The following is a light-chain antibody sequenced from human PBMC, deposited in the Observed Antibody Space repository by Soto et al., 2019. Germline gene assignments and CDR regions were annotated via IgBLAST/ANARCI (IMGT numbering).Light chain of an antibody. CDR3: SSYTSSSTLV. Sequence: QAVVTQPPSVSGAPGQRVTISCTGSSSNIGAGYDVHWYQQLPGTAPKLLIYGNNNRPSGVPDRFSGSKSGTSASLAITGLQAEDEADYYCSSYTSSSTLVFGGGTKLTVL. J-gene: IGLJ3*02. CDR2: GNN. V-gene: IGLV1-40*01. CDR1: SSNIGAGYD.